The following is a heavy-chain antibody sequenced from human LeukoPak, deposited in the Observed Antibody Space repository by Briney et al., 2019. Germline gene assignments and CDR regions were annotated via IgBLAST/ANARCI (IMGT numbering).Heavy chain of an antibody. CDR2: IKQDRSEK. J-gene: IGHJ4*02. D-gene: IGHD3-10*01. Sequence: GGSLRLSCEASEFPFSNYWMSWVRQAPGKGLEWVAIIKQDRSEKYYVDSVKGGFTVSRDNAKHSLFLEMNNLSVADTAMYYCARAGTYYYGSGHDYWGPGTLVTVSS. CDR3: ARAGTYYYGSGHDY. V-gene: IGHV3-7*04. CDR1: EFPFSNYW.